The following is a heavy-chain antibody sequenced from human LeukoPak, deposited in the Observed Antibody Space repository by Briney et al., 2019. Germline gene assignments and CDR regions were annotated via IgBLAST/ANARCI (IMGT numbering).Heavy chain of an antibody. Sequence: GGSLRLSCAASGFPFSSYWMSWVRQAPGKGLEWVAYINQDGSEKYYVDSVKGRFTISRDNSKNTLYLQMNSLRAEDTAVYYCAKAEVLGYCSSTSCPSYYYYMDVWGKGTTVTVSS. CDR2: INQDGSEK. CDR3: AKAEVLGYCSSTSCPSYYYYMDV. V-gene: IGHV3-7*01. D-gene: IGHD2-2*01. J-gene: IGHJ6*03. CDR1: GFPFSSYW.